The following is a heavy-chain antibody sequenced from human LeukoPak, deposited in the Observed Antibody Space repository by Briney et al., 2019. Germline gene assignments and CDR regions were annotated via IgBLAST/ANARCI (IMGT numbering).Heavy chain of an antibody. V-gene: IGHV4-59*01. J-gene: IGHJ3*02. CDR1: GGSISSYY. CDR3: ARPFRSGYSDAFDI. CDR2: IYYSGST. D-gene: IGHD3-22*01. Sequence: SETLSLTCTVSGGSISSYYWSWIRQPPGKGLEWIGYIYYSGSTNYNPSLKSRVTISVDTSKNQLSLKLSSVTAADTAVYYCARPFRSGYSDAFDIWGQGTMVTVSS.